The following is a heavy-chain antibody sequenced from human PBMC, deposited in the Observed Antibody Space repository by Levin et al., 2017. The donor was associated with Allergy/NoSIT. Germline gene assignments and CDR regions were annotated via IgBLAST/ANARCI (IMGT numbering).Heavy chain of an antibody. CDR2: ITSDGINK. Sequence: LSLTCAASGLTFSRYGLHWVRQAPGKGLEWVALITSDGINKYYADSVKGRFIISRDNSKNSLYLQMNSLRREDTAVYYCANSGEFDYWGQGTLVTVSS. CDR3: ANSGEFDY. CDR1: GLTFSRYG. D-gene: IGHD3-10*01. V-gene: IGHV3-30*18. J-gene: IGHJ4*02.